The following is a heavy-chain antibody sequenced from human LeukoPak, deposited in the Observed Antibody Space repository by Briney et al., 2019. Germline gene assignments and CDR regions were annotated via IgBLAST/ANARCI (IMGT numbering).Heavy chain of an antibody. CDR3: AKDRTYCTNGVCYPYYFDY. CDR2: ISYDGSNK. V-gene: IGHV3-30*18. J-gene: IGHJ4*02. Sequence: GGSLRLSCAASGFTFSSYGMHWVRQAPGKGLEWVAVISYDGSNKYYADSVKGRFTISRDNSKNTPYLQMNSLRAEDTAVYYCAKDRTYCTNGVCYPYYFDYWGQGTLVTVSS. CDR1: GFTFSSYG. D-gene: IGHD2-8*01.